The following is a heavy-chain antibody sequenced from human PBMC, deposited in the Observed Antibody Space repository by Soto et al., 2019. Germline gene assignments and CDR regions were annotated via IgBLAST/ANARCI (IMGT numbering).Heavy chain of an antibody. D-gene: IGHD1-26*01. CDR3: ARDQGGSYYYYGMDV. CDR1: GYTFTSYD. CDR2: INPSGGST. Sequence: ASVKVSCKASGYTFTSYDMHWVRQAPGQGLEWMGIINPSGGSTSYAQKFQGRVTMTRDTSTSTAYMELSSLRSEDTAVYYCARDQGGSYYYYGMDVWGQGTTVTVSS. J-gene: IGHJ6*02. V-gene: IGHV1-46*01.